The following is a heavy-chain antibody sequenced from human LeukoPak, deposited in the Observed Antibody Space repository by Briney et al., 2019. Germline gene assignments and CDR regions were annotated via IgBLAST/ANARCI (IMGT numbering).Heavy chain of an antibody. J-gene: IGHJ4*02. Sequence: PSETLSLTCTVAGASISDYYWSWIRQPPGKGLEWIGLIFYSGSTNYNPSLKSRVTISLDTTKQQFSLRLNSVTAADTAVYYCARGGLSRIPLDSWGQGILVTVSS. CDR3: ARGGLSRIPLDS. CDR1: GASISDYY. CDR2: IFYSGST. D-gene: IGHD3-10*01. V-gene: IGHV4-59*01.